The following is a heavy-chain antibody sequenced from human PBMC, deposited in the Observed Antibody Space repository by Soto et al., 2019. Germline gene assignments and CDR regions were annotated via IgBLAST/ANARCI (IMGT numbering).Heavy chain of an antibody. J-gene: IGHJ5*02. Sequence: PSETLSLTCTVSGGSISSGDYYWSWIRQPPGKGLEWIGYIYYSGSTYYNPSLKSRVTISVDTSKNQFSLKLSSVTAADTAVYYCARGIVLMVYAMGWFDPWGQGTLVTVSS. V-gene: IGHV4-30-4*01. D-gene: IGHD2-8*01. CDR2: IYYSGST. CDR1: GGSISSGDYY. CDR3: ARGIVLMVYAMGWFDP.